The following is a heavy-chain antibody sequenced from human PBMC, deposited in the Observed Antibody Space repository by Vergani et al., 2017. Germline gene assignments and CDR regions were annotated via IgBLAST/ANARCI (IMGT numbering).Heavy chain of an antibody. CDR1: GFTFSSYW. V-gene: IGHV3-74*01. CDR2: INSDGSST. CDR3: ARGELWFGEFYFDY. D-gene: IGHD3-10*01. J-gene: IGHJ4*02. Sequence: EVQLVESGGGLVQPGGSLRLSCAASGFTFSSYWMHWVRQAPGKGLVWVSRINSDGSSTSYADSVKGRFTISRDNAKNTLYLQMNSLRAEDTAVYYCARGELWFGEFYFDYWGQGTLVTVSS.